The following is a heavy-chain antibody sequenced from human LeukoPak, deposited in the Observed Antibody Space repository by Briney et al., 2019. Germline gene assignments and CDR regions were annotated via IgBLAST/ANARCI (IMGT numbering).Heavy chain of an antibody. CDR2: ISSSGSTI. J-gene: IGHJ4*02. CDR1: GFTFSSYA. V-gene: IGHV3-21*04. CDR3: ARDQHYFDY. Sequence: GGSLRLSCAASGFTFSSYAMSWVRQAPGKGLEWVSAISSSGSTIYYADSVKGRFTISRDNAKNSLYLQMNSLRAEDTAVYYCARDQHYFDYWGQGTLVTVSS.